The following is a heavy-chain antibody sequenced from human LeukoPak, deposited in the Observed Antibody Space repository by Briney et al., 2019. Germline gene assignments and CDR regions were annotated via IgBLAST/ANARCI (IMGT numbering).Heavy chain of an antibody. Sequence: SETLSLTCTVSGYSISSGYYWGWIRQPPGKGLEWIGYISYSGSTNYNPSLKSRVTISVDTSKNQFSLKLSSVTAADTAVYYCASGASPSNYYYYYYMDVWGKGTTVTVSS. CDR3: ASGASPSNYYYYYYMDV. V-gene: IGHV4-61*01. CDR1: GYSISSGYY. J-gene: IGHJ6*03. CDR2: ISYSGST.